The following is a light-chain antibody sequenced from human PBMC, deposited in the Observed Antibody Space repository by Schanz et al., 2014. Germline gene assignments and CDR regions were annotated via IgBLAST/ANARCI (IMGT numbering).Light chain of an antibody. CDR1: SSNIGAGYD. CDR3: QSYDKSLSGSWV. J-gene: IGLJ3*02. CDR2: DNN. Sequence: QSVLTQPPSVSGAPGQRVTISCTGSSSNIGAGYDVHWYQQLLGTAPKLLIYDNNNRPSGVPDRFSASKSGTSASLAITGLQAEDEADYYCQSYDKSLSGSWVFGGGTKLTVL. V-gene: IGLV1-40*01.